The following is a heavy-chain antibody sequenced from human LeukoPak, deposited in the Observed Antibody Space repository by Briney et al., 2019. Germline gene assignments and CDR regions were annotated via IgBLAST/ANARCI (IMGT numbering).Heavy chain of an antibody. CDR2: INPNSGGT. Sequence: GASVKDSCKASGYTFTGYYMHWVRQAPGQGLEWMGWINPNSGGTNYAQKFQGRVTMARDTYISTASMELSRLRSDDTAVYYCARVPPPPNYDFWSGSLLYYFDYWGQGTLVTVSS. D-gene: IGHD3-3*01. CDR1: GYTFTGYY. V-gene: IGHV1-2*02. CDR3: ARVPPPPNYDFWSGSLLYYFDY. J-gene: IGHJ4*02.